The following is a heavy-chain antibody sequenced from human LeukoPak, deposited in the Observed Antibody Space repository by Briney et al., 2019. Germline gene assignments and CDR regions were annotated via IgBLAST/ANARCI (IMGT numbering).Heavy chain of an antibody. V-gene: IGHV3-30*18. J-gene: IGHJ4*02. CDR2: ISYDGSNK. CDR1: GFTFSSYG. CDR3: AKDFIFMAAAGTRFDY. Sequence: GGSLRLSCAASGFTFSSYGMHWVRQAPGKGLEWVAVISYDGSNKYYADSVKGRFTISRDNSKNTLYLQMNSLRAEDTAVYYCAKDFIFMAAAGTRFDYWGQGTLVTVSS. D-gene: IGHD6-13*01.